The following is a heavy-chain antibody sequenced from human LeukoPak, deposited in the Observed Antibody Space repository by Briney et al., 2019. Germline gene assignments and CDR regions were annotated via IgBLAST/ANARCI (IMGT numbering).Heavy chain of an antibody. V-gene: IGHV1-24*01. J-gene: IGHJ6*02. D-gene: IGHD3-3*01. CDR1: GYTLTELS. Sequence: GASVKVSCKVSGYTLTELSMHWVRQAPGKGLEWMGGFDPEDGETIYAQKFQGRVTMTRDTSTSTVYMELSSLRSEDTAVYYCARGNPYYDFWSGYSTGVYYYYGMDVWGQGTTVTVSS. CDR3: ARGNPYYDFWSGYSTGVYYYYGMDV. CDR2: FDPEDGET.